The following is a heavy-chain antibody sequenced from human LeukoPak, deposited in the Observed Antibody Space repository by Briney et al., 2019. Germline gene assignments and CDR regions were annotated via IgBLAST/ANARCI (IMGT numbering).Heavy chain of an antibody. CDR2: ISGSGGST. D-gene: IGHD3-9*01. CDR3: AKYYDILTVGSYYFDY. V-gene: IGHV3-23*01. J-gene: IGHJ4*02. Sequence: GGSLRLSCAASGFTVSSNYMSWVRQAPGKGLEWVSAISGSGGSTYYADSVKGRFTISRDNSKNTLYLQMNSLRAEDTAVYYCAKYYDILTVGSYYFDYWGQGTLVTVSS. CDR1: GFTVSSNY.